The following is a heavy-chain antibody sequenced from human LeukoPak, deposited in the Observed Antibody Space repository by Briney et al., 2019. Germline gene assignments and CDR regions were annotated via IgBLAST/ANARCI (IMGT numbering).Heavy chain of an antibody. Sequence: GGSLRLSCAASGVTFSDYYMSWIRQAPGKGLEWVSYISSSSSYTNYADSVKGRFTISRDNAKNSLYLQMNSLRAEDTAVYYCTRSYYDSSGYYFDYWGQGTLVTVSS. CDR2: ISSSSSYT. D-gene: IGHD3-22*01. J-gene: IGHJ4*02. CDR1: GVTFSDYY. V-gene: IGHV3-11*06. CDR3: TRSYYDSSGYYFDY.